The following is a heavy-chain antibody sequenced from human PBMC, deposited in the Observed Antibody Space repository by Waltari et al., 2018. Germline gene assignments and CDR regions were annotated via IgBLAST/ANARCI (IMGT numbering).Heavy chain of an antibody. J-gene: IGHJ4*02. CDR3: ARDTRYSSSWYFDY. V-gene: IGHV3-30-3*01. CDR1: GFTFSSYA. Sequence: QVQLVESGGGVVQPGRSLRLSCAASGFTFSSYAMHWVRQAPGKGLEWVAVISYDGSNKDYADSVKGRFTISRDNSKNTLYLQMNSLRAEDTAVYYCARDTRYSSSWYFDYWGQGTLVTVSS. CDR2: ISYDGSNK. D-gene: IGHD6-13*01.